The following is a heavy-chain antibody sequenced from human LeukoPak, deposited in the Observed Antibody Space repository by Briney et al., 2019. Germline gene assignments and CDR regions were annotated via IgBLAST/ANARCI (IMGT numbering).Heavy chain of an antibody. V-gene: IGHV3-30*03. Sequence: GGSLRLSCAASGFTFSSYGMHWVRQAPGKGLEWVAVISYDGSNKYYADSVKGRFTISRDNSKNTLYLQMNSLRAGDTAVYYCAILAGTFDYWGQGTLVTVSS. D-gene: IGHD6-19*01. CDR3: AILAGTFDY. J-gene: IGHJ4*02. CDR1: GFTFSSYG. CDR2: ISYDGSNK.